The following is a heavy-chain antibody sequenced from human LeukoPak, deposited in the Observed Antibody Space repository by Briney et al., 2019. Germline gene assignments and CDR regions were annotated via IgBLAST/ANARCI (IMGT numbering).Heavy chain of an antibody. V-gene: IGHV3-66*01. Sequence: PGGSLRLSCAASGFTVSSNYMSWVRQAPGKGLEWVSVIYSGGSTYYADSVKGRFTVSRDNSKNTLYLQMNSLRAEDTAVYYCARDYYDSSGYPNWFDPWGQGTLVTVSS. D-gene: IGHD3-22*01. CDR3: ARDYYDSSGYPNWFDP. J-gene: IGHJ5*02. CDR2: IYSGGST. CDR1: GFTVSSNY.